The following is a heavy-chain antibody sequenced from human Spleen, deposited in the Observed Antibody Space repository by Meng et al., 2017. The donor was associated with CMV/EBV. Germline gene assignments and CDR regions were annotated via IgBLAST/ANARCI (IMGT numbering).Heavy chain of an antibody. V-gene: IGHV1-2*02. CDR1: GYTFTSYG. J-gene: IGHJ4*02. CDR2: INPDSGGT. CDR3: AGGGSVATAFDY. D-gene: IGHD5-12*01. Sequence: ASVKVSCKASGYTFTSYGINWVRQAPGQGLEWMGWINPDSGGTKYAQKFQDRVTMTRDTSISTAYMQMSRLRSDDTAVYYCAGGGSVATAFDYWGQGTLVTVSS.